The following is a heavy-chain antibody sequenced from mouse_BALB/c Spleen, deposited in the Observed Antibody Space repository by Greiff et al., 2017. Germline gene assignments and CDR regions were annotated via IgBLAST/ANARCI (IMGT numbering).Heavy chain of an antibody. CDR1: GYTFTSYW. CDR3: VMITTWYFDV. CDR2: INPSNGRT. J-gene: IGHJ1*01. Sequence: VQLQQPGAELVKPGASVKLSCKASGYTFTSYWMHWVKQRPGQGLEWIGEINPSNGRTNYNEKFKSKATLTVDKSSSTAYMQLSSLTSEDSAVYYCVMITTWYFDVWGAGTTVTVSS. D-gene: IGHD2-4*01. V-gene: IGHV1S81*02.